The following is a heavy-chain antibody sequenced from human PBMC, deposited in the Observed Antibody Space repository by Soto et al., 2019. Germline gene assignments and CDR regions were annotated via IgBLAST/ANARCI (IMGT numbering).Heavy chain of an antibody. Sequence: SETLSLTCAVYGGSFSGYYWSWIRQPPGKGLEWIGEINHSGSTNYNPSLKSRVTISVDTSKNQFSLKLSSVTAADTAVYYCARGRNWNGGYFDYRGQGTLVPVSS. D-gene: IGHD1-1*01. CDR2: INHSGST. CDR3: ARGRNWNGGYFDY. V-gene: IGHV4-34*01. J-gene: IGHJ4*02. CDR1: GGSFSGYY.